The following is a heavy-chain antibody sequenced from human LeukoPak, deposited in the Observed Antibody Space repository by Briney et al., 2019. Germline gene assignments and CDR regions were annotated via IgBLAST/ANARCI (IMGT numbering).Heavy chain of an antibody. V-gene: IGHV3-21*01. J-gene: IGHJ3*02. CDR3: ARSGRGGAFDI. CDR2: INRNSHYI. D-gene: IGHD1-26*01. Sequence: PGGSLRLSCVASGFTFSTYSMNWVRQAPGKGLEWLSSINRNSHYIYYADSVKGRFTISRDNAKNTLYLQMNSLRAEDTAVYYCARSGRGGAFDIWGQGTMVTVSS. CDR1: GFTFSTYS.